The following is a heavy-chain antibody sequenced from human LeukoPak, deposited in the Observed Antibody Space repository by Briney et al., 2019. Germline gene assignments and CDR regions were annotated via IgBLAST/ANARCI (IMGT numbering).Heavy chain of an antibody. D-gene: IGHD2-21*01. J-gene: IGHJ5*02. CDR2: IYYSGST. CDR1: GGSISSYY. CDR3: ARHVARRWFDP. Sequence: PSETLSLTCTVSGGSISSYYWSWIRQPPGKGLEWIGYIYYSGSTNYNPSIKSRATISVDTSKNQFSLKLSSVTAADTAVYYWARHVARRWFDPWGQGTLVTVSP. V-gene: IGHV4-59*08.